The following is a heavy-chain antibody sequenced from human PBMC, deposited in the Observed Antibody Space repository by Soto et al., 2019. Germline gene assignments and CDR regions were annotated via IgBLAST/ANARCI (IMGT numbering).Heavy chain of an antibody. V-gene: IGHV1-18*01. CDR3: ARGRYGDY. CDR2: ISAHNGNT. Sequence: GAEVKKPGASVQVSCKGSGYDFTTYGITWVRQAPGQGLEWMAWISAHNGNTDYAQKLQGRVTVTRDTSTSTAYMELRSLRSDDTAMYYCARGRYGDYWGQGALVTVSS. D-gene: IGHD1-1*01. J-gene: IGHJ4*02. CDR1: GYDFTTYG.